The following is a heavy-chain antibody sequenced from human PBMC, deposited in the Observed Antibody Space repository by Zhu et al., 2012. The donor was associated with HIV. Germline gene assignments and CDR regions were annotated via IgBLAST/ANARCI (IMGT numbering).Heavy chain of an antibody. Sequence: QVQLQESGPGLVKASETLSLTCTVSGGSISSYYYNWIRQPAGKGLEWIGRVYTSGSTNYNPSLKSPVTMSVDTSKNQVSLKMNSVTAADTAVYYCAREVGAVAGRAYCYGMDVWGQGPTVTV. CDR1: GGSISSYY. CDR2: VYTSGST. V-gene: IGHV4-4*07. CDR3: AREVGAVAGRAYCYGMDV. D-gene: IGHD6-19*01. J-gene: IGHJ6*02.